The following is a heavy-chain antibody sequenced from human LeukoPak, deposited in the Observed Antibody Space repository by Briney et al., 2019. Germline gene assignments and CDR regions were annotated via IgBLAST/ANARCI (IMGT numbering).Heavy chain of an antibody. CDR3: ARGGDYYGSGNYYRAMDY. CDR2: ISAYIGNT. CDR1: GYAFPSYG. D-gene: IGHD3-10*01. J-gene: IGHJ4*02. V-gene: IGHV1-18*01. Sequence: ASVKVSCKASGYAFPSYGISWVRQAPGQGLEWMGWISAYIGNTNYAQKFQGRVTMTTDTSTSTAYMELRSLRSDDTAVYYCARGGDYYGSGNYYRAMDYWGQGTLVTVSS.